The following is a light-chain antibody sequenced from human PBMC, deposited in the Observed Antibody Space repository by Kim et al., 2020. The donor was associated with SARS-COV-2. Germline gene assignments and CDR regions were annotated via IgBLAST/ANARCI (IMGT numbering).Light chain of an antibody. CDR1: SSNIGAGYD. Sequence: QSVLTQPPSVSGAPGQRVTISCTGSSSNIGAGYDVHWYQQLPGTAPKLLIYGNSNRPSGVPDRFYGSKSGTSASLAITGLQAEDEADYYCQSYDSSLSGFVFGGVTQLTVL. CDR3: QSYDSSLSGFV. CDR2: GNS. J-gene: IGLJ2*01. V-gene: IGLV1-40*01.